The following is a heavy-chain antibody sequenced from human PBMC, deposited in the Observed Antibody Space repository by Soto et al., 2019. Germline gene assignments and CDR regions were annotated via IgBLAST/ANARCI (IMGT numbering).Heavy chain of an antibody. CDR2: IYYSGST. CDR1: GGSISSYY. Sequence: PSETLSLNCTVSGGSISSYYWSWIRQPPGKGLEWIGYIYYSGSTNYNPSLKSRVTISVDTSKNQFSLKLSSVTAADTAVYYCARDEGGDYYYWGQGTLVTVSS. D-gene: IGHD2-21*02. J-gene: IGHJ4*02. CDR3: ARDEGGDYYY. V-gene: IGHV4-59*01.